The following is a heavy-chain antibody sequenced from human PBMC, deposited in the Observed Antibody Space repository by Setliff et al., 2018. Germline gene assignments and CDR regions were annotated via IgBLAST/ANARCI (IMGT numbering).Heavy chain of an antibody. D-gene: IGHD5-18*01. CDR3: ISLWLGYYGLDV. V-gene: IGHV3-15*01. J-gene: IGHJ6*02. CDR1: GFTFSNAW. CDR2: IKRESDGGTT. Sequence: GGSLRLSCAASGFTFSNAWMSWVRQAPGKGLEWVGRIKRESDGGTTDYAAPVKGRFAISRDDSKNTLYLQMNSLKTEDTAVYYCISLWLGYYGLDVWGQGTTVTVSS.